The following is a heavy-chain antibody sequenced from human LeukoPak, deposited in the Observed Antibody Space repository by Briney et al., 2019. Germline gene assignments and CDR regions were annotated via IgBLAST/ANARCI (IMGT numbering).Heavy chain of an antibody. CDR3: ASGTGEYVYYYYYMDV. D-gene: IGHD7-27*01. CDR2: IYTSGST. J-gene: IGHJ6*03. V-gene: IGHV4-4*09. CDR1: GGSISSYY. Sequence: SETLSLTCTVSGGSISSYYWSWIRQPPGKGLEWIGYIYTSGSTNYNPSLKSRVTISVDTSKNQFSLKLSSVTAADTAVYYCASGTGEYVYYYYYMDVWGKGTTVTVSS.